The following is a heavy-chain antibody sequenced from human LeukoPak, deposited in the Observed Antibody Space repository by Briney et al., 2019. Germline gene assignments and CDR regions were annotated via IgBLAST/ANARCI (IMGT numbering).Heavy chain of an antibody. CDR3: ASESSTPTGNDAFDI. D-gene: IGHD6-13*01. CDR2: IIPIFGTA. J-gene: IGHJ3*02. Sequence: SVMVSCKASGGTFSSYAISWVRQAPGQGLEWMGGIIPIFGTANYAQKFQGRVTITADESTSTAYMELSSLRSEDTAVYYCASESSTPTGNDAFDIWGQGTMVTVSS. V-gene: IGHV1-69*13. CDR1: GGTFSSYA.